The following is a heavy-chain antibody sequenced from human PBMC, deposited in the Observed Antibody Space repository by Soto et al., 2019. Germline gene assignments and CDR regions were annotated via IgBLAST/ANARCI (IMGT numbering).Heavy chain of an antibody. D-gene: IGHD4-17*01. CDR3: ARSESPKNGDLDY. Sequence: QVQLVQSGAEVKKPGASVKVSCKAAGYTFTGYYMHWVRQAPGQGLEWMGWINPNSGGTNYAQKFQGWVTMTRDTSISTAYMELSRLRSDDTAVYYCARSESPKNGDLDYWGQGTLVTVSS. CDR2: INPNSGGT. J-gene: IGHJ4*02. V-gene: IGHV1-2*04. CDR1: GYTFTGYY.